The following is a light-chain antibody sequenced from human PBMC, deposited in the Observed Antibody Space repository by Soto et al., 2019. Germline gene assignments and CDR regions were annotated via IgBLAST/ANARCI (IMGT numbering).Light chain of an antibody. CDR3: CSYAGSSTSVV. J-gene: IGLJ2*01. Sequence: QSALTQPASVSGSPGQSITISCTGTSSDVGSYNLVSWYQQHPGKAPKLMIYEGSKRPSGASNRFSGSKSGNTASLTISGLQAEDEADYYCCSYAGSSTSVVFGGGTKVTVL. V-gene: IGLV2-23*01. CDR1: SSDVGSYNL. CDR2: EGS.